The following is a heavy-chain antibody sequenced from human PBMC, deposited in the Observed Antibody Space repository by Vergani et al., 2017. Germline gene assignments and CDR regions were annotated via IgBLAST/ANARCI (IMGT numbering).Heavy chain of an antibody. D-gene: IGHD3-3*01. V-gene: IGHV4-61*02. CDR3: ARVHGIFGVVIVDV. CDR1: GGSISSASYY. CDR2: IYTSGST. J-gene: IGHJ6*04. Sequence: QVQLQESGPGLVKPSQTLSLTCTVSGGSISSASYYWSWIRQPAGKGLEWIERIYTSGSTNYNPSLKSRVTISVDTSKNQFSLKLSSETAADTAVYYCARVHGIFGVVIVDVWGKGTTVTVSS.